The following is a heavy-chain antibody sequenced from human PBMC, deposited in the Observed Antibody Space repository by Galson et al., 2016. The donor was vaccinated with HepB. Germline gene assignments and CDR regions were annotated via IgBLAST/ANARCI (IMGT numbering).Heavy chain of an antibody. CDR1: GSTLTSYD. CDR3: ATQRKISVVPSAGGPRRLVGGGMDV. V-gene: IGHV1-8*01. Sequence: SVKVSCKASGSTLTSYDINWVRQAAGQGLEWMGWMNPVSGNSGYSQKFQGRVILTRGTSITTAYMELSSLTFEDTAIYYCATQRKISVVPSAGGPRRLVGGGMDVWGQGTTVIVSS. CDR2: MNPVSGNS. D-gene: IGHD1-26*01. J-gene: IGHJ6*02.